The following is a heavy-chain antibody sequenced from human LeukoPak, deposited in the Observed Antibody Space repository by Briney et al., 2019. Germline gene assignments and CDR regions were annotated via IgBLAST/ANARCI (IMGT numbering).Heavy chain of an antibody. CDR3: TRESGAFSPFGF. CDR2: VHLNGAT. Sequence: PSGTLSLTCAVSGGSITTTNWWSWVRQPPGKGLEWIGEVHLNGATNYNPSLESRFSMSIDKSNNHLSLEVTSVTAADTAMYYYTRESGAFSPFGFWGQGTLVTVSS. J-gene: IGHJ4*02. D-gene: IGHD1-26*01. CDR1: GGSITTTNW. V-gene: IGHV4-4*02.